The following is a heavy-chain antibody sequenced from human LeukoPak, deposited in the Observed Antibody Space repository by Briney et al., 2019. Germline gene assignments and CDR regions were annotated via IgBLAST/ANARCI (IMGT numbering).Heavy chain of an antibody. Sequence: GWSLRLSFAASGFTLSSYSMNWVRQAPGKGMWGASSISRSRSYIYYAGSVKGRFTISRDNARNSLDLQKDSLRPEDMDVYYCASSTVGTLNYWGQATLVTVSS. CDR1: GFTLSSYS. J-gene: IGHJ4*02. V-gene: IGHV3-21*01. CDR2: ISRSRSYI. D-gene: IGHD1-14*01. CDR3: ASSTVGTLNY.